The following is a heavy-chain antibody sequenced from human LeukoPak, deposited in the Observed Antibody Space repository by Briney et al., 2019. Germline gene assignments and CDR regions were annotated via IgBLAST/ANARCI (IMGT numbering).Heavy chain of an antibody. CDR1: GYTFIGYY. D-gene: IGHD6-13*01. V-gene: IGHV1-2*02. CDR2: INPNSGGT. CDR3: ARDLFSAAAVNNWFDP. J-gene: IGHJ5*02. Sequence: ASVKVSCKASGYTFIGYYMHWVRQAPGQGLEWMGWINPNSGGTNYAQKFQGRVTMTRDTSISTAYMELSRLRSDDTAVYYCARDLFSAAAVNNWFDPWGQGTLVTVSS.